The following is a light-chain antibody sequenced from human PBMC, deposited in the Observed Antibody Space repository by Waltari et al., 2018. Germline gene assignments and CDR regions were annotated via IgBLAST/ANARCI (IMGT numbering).Light chain of an antibody. CDR3: MQSTQLPLA. V-gene: IGKV2D-29*01. J-gene: IGKJ1*01. CDR1: QSLLHIDRNTY. Sequence: EIVMTQTPLSLSVTPGQPASLSCRSSQSLLHIDRNTYLYWYVQKPGQPPQLLIHEVSNRFSGVPDRLSGSGSGTDFTLKISRVEAEDVGVYYCMQSTQLPLAFGQGTKVEIK. CDR2: EVS.